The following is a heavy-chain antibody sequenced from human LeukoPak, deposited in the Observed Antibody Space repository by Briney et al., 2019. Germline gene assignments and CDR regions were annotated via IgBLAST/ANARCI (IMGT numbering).Heavy chain of an antibody. D-gene: IGHD3-10*01. CDR1: GGSISSSSYY. V-gene: IGHV4-39*07. J-gene: IGHJ5*02. CDR3: ARDPRFGEYVVGWFDP. CDR2: IYYSGST. Sequence: SETLSLTCTVSGGSISSSSYYWGWIRQPPGKGLEWIGSIYYSGSTYYNPSLKSRVTISVDTSKNQFSLKLSSVTAADTAVYYCARDPRFGEYVVGWFDPWGQGTLVTVSS.